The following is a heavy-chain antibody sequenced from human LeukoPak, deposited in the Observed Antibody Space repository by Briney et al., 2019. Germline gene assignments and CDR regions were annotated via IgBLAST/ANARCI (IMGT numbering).Heavy chain of an antibody. D-gene: IGHD2/OR15-2a*01. Sequence: GGSLRLSCAASGFTFSSYWMHWVRQAPGKGLVWVSRINSDGSSTSYADSVKGRFTISRDNAKNTLYLQMNSLRAEDTAEYYRARVPNRHYYYMDVWGKGTTVTLSS. J-gene: IGHJ6*03. V-gene: IGHV3-74*01. CDR1: GFTFSSYW. CDR2: INSDGSST. CDR3: ARVPNRHYYYMDV.